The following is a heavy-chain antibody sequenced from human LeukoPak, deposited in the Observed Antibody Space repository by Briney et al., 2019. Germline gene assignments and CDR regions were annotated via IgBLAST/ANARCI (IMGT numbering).Heavy chain of an antibody. Sequence: SETLSLTCAVYGGSFSGYYWSWIRQPPGKGLEWIGEINHSGSTNYNPSLKSRVTISVDTSKNQFSLKLSSVTAADTAVYYCARLAVGRVDYYYYMDVWGKGPTVTVSS. CDR2: INHSGST. V-gene: IGHV4-34*01. J-gene: IGHJ6*03. CDR1: GGSFSGYY. D-gene: IGHD3/OR15-3a*01. CDR3: ARLAVGRVDYYYYMDV.